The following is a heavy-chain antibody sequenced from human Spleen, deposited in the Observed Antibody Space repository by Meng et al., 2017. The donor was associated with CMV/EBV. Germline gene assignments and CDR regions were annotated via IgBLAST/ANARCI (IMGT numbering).Heavy chain of an antibody. CDR1: GGSISSSNW. CDR2: IYHSGST. J-gene: IGHJ4*02. D-gene: IGHD6-6*01. Sequence: CAVSGGSISSSNWWSWVRQPPGKGLEWIGEIYHSGSTNYNPSLKSRVTISVDKSKTQFSLKLSSVTAADTAVYYCARQLVWGHYFDYWGQGTLVTVSS. V-gene: IGHV4-4*02. CDR3: ARQLVWGHYFDY.